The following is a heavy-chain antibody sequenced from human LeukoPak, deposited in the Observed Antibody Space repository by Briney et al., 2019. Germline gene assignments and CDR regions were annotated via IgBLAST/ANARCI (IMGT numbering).Heavy chain of an antibody. J-gene: IGHJ4*02. V-gene: IGHV4-30-4*07. CDR1: GGSISSGGYS. CDR2: IYYSENT. D-gene: IGHD3-22*01. CDR3: ARSGYYYDSSGYFPTLDY. Sequence: SETLSLTCAVSGGSISSGGYSWSWVRQPPGKGLEWIGYIYYSENTYYNPSLKSRIYISVDTSKNQFSLRLSSVTAADTAVYYCARSGYYYDSSGYFPTLDYWGQGTLVTVSS.